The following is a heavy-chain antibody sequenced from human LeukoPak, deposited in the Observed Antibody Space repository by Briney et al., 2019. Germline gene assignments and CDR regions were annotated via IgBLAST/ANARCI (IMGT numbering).Heavy chain of an antibody. Sequence: ASVKVSCKASGYTFTAYYMHWVRQAPGQGLERMGWINPNSGGTKYAQKFQDRVTMTRDTSISTAYMELSRLRSDDTAVYYCTRLLYSSGWYPSGYWGQGTLVSVSS. V-gene: IGHV1-2*02. CDR3: TRLLYSSGWYPSGY. D-gene: IGHD6-19*01. CDR1: GYTFTAYY. J-gene: IGHJ4*02. CDR2: INPNSGGT.